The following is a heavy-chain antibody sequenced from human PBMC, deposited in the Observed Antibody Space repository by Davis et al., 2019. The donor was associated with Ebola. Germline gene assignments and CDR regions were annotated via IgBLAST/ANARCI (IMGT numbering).Heavy chain of an antibody. CDR3: AKGQVATIGHFDY. D-gene: IGHD5-12*01. CDR2: ISGSGGST. V-gene: IGHV3-23*01. Sequence: PGGSLRLSCAASGFTFSSYAISWVRQAPGKGLEWVSAISGSGGSTYYADSVKGRFTISRDNSKNTLYLQMNSLRAEDTAVYYCAKGQVATIGHFDYWGQGTLVTVSS. J-gene: IGHJ4*02. CDR1: GFTFSSYA.